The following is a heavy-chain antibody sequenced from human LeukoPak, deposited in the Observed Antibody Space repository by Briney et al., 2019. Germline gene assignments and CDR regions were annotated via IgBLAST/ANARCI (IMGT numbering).Heavy chain of an antibody. CDR1: GGTFSSYA. CDR3: AKDEGVANRWFDP. CDR2: IVPIFGSA. Sequence: ASVKVSCKASGGTFSSYAISWVRQAPGQGLEWMGGIVPIFGSANYAQEFQGRVTITADESTTTAYMELTGLRSEDTAVYYCAKDEGVANRWFDPWGQGTLVTVSS. D-gene: IGHD5-12*01. J-gene: IGHJ5*02. V-gene: IGHV1-69*13.